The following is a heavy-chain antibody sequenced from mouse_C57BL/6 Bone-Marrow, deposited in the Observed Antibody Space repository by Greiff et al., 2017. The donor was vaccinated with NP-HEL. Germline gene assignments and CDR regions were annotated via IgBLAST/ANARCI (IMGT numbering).Heavy chain of an antibody. CDR3: ASEGNYAMDY. D-gene: IGHD2-14*01. Sequence: VKVVESGAELARPGASVKLSCKASGYTFTSYGISWVKQRTGQGLEWIGEIYPRSGNTYYNEKFKGKATLTADKSSSTAYMELRSLTSEDSAVYFCASEGNYAMDYWGQGTSVTVSS. V-gene: IGHV1-81*01. CDR1: GYTFTSYG. CDR2: IYPRSGNT. J-gene: IGHJ4*01.